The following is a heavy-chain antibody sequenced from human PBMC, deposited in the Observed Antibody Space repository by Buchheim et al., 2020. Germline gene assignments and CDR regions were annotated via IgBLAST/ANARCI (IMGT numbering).Heavy chain of an antibody. CDR2: ISDDGSNK. CDR3: AKDQTTVITGDYFDY. D-gene: IGHD4-23*01. Sequence: QVQLVESGGGVVQPGRSLRLSCAASGFTFSSYGMHWVRQAPGKGLEWVAVISDDGSNKYYVDSVKRRFTISRDNSKNTLYLQMNSLRAEDTAVYYCAKDQTTVITGDYFDYWGQGTL. V-gene: IGHV3-30*18. CDR1: GFTFSSYG. J-gene: IGHJ4*02.